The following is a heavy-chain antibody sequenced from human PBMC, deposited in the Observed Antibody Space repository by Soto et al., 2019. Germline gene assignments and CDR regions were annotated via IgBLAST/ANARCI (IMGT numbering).Heavy chain of an antibody. V-gene: IGHV3-13*04. CDR2: ITTAGDT. Sequence: SLRLSCAASGFIFSPYDMHWVRQATGKGLEWVSGITTAGDTYYPGSVKGRFTISRENAKNSLYLQMNSLRAGDTAVYYCASSHGDSLTLWSRGTMVTVSS. CDR3: ASSHGDSLTL. J-gene: IGHJ3*01. D-gene: IGHD3-9*01. CDR1: GFIFSPYD.